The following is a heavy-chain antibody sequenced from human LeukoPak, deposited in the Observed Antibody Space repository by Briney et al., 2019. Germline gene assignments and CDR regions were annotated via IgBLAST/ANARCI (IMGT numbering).Heavy chain of an antibody. Sequence: PGGSLRLSCEGSGFPFGSYVMTWVRRAPEKGLEWIAYINHNAEMIFYPDFVKGRLTISRDDAKNSLYLQMNALRYEDTAIYYCARDHDWAFDLWGQGTLVTVSS. D-gene: IGHD3-9*01. J-gene: IGHJ4*02. CDR3: ARDHDWAFDL. CDR1: GFPFGSYV. CDR2: INHNAEMI. V-gene: IGHV3-48*02.